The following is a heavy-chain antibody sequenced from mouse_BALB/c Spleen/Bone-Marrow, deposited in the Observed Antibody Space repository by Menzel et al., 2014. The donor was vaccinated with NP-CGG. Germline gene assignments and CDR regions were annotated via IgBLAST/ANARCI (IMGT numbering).Heavy chain of an antibody. J-gene: IGHJ3*01. Sequence: EVKLVESGGGLVKPGGSLKLSYAASGFIFSSYGMSWVRRTPEKRLEWVATISGGGSYTFYPDSVKGRFTVSRDNAKNNLYLQMSSLRSEDTALYYCARHAYYDQTEVSFIYWGRGTLVTVSA. CDR2: ISGGGSYT. CDR3: ARHAYYDQTEVSFIY. D-gene: IGHD2-4*01. CDR1: GFIFSSYG. V-gene: IGHV5-9-2*01.